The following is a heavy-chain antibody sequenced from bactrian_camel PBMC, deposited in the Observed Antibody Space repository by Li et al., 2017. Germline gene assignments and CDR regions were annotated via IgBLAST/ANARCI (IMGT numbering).Heavy chain of an antibody. CDR2: IASDGSVE. Sequence: VQLVESGGGSVQAGGSLRLSCVASDSTYSPNCMAWFRQAAGNEQQKGVAGIASDGSVEVYMDSVKGRFTISRDGAMMTLYLQMNDLKPEDTAMYYCAIGGATPCTVRGGSDPYDYWGRGTQVTVS. D-gene: IGHD6*01. CDR3: AIGGATPCTVRGGSDPYDY. J-gene: IGHJ4*01. V-gene: IGHV3S6*01. CDR1: DSTYSPNC.